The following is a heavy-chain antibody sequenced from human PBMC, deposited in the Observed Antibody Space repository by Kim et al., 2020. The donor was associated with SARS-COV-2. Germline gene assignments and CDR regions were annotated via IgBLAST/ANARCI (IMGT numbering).Heavy chain of an antibody. J-gene: IGHJ3*02. CDR2: IYHSGST. CDR1: GGSISSSNW. V-gene: IGHV4-4*02. CDR3: ARAYGGGWSLDAFDI. D-gene: IGHD2-15*01. Sequence: SETLSLTCAVSGGSISSSNWWSWVRQPPGKGLEWIGEIYHSGSTNYNPSLKSRVTISVDKSKNQFSLKLSSVTAADTAVYYCARAYGGGWSLDAFDIWGQGTMVTVSS.